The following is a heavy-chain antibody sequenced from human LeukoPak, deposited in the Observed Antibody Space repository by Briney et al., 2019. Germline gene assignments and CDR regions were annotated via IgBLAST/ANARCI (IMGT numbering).Heavy chain of an antibody. V-gene: IGHV3-7*01. CDR2: IKQDGSEK. D-gene: IGHD3-9*01. CDR1: GFTLCSYW. CDR3: VRSAGNVLTGSSSYFDY. J-gene: IGHJ4*02. Sequence: PGGSLRLSCAASGFTLCSYWMSWVRQAPGKGLEWVANIKQDGSEKYYVDSVKGRFTISRDNAKNSLYLQMNSLRAEDTAVYYCVRSAGNVLTGSSSYFDYWGQGTLVTVSS.